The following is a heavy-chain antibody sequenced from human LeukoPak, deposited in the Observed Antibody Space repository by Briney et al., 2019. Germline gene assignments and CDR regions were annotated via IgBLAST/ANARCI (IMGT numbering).Heavy chain of an antibody. J-gene: IGHJ3*02. CDR2: IYSGGST. CDR3: ARGPAVRGVGAFDI. Sequence: GGSLRLSCATAGFTVSSNYMIWVRQAPGKGLEWVSVIYSGGSTYYADSVKGRFTISRDNSKHTLYLQMNSLRAEDTAVYYCARGPAVRGVGAFDIWGQGTMVTASS. V-gene: IGHV3-53*01. D-gene: IGHD3-10*01. CDR1: GFTVSSNY.